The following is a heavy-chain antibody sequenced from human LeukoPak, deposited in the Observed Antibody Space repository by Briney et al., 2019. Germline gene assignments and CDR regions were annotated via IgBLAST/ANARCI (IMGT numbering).Heavy chain of an antibody. CDR1: GYSISSSSYY. V-gene: IGHV4-39*07. CDR3: ARARRIAEAQFDS. J-gene: IGHJ4*02. D-gene: IGHD6-19*01. CDR2: IYYTGST. Sequence: SETLSLTCTVSGYSISSSSYYWGWVRQPPGKGLVWIGNIYYTGSTYYSPSLKSRLTISVDTSKNQFSLRLSSVTAADTAVYYCARARRIAEAQFDSWGQGTLVTVSS.